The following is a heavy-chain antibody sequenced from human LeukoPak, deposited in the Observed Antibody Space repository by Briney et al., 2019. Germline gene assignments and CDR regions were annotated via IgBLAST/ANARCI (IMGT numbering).Heavy chain of an antibody. V-gene: IGHV3-49*04. CDR3: TRGFSSWPYYFDY. Sequence: GGSLRLTCTASGFTFGDFAMSWVRQAPGKGLEWVGFIRSKAYGGTTDYAASVKGRFTISRDDSKSITYLQMNSLKTEGTAVYYCTRGFSSWPYYFDYWGQGTLVTVSS. CDR2: IRSKAYGGTT. CDR1: GFTFGDFA. D-gene: IGHD6-13*01. J-gene: IGHJ4*02.